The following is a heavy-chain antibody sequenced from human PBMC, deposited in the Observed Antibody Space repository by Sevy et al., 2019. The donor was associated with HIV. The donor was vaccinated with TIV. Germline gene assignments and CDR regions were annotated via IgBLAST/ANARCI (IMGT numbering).Heavy chain of an antibody. CDR1: GGSISNYF. J-gene: IGHJ6*02. V-gene: IGHV4-59*01. D-gene: IGHD2-15*01. CDR3: ATANPRIDYGMDV. Sequence: SETLSLTCTVSGGSISNYFWSWIRQPPGKGLEWIGYTSYSGSTYYNPSLKSRVTISVDTSKNQFSLKLTSVTAADTAVCYCATANPRIDYGMDVWGQGTSVTVSS. CDR2: TSYSGST.